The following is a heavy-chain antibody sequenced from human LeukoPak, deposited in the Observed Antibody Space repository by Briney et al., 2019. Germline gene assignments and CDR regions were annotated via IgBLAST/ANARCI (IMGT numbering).Heavy chain of an antibody. J-gene: IGHJ4*02. D-gene: IGHD6-13*01. V-gene: IGHV3-30*14. CDR3: ARGAWYEGDYFDY. CDR2: ISYDGSNK. Sequence: GGSLRLSCAASGFTFSSYAMHWVRQAPGKGLEWVAVISYDGSNKYYADSVKGRFTISRDNSKNTLYLQMNSLRAEDTAVYYCARGAWYEGDYFDYWGQGTLVTVSS. CDR1: GFTFSSYA.